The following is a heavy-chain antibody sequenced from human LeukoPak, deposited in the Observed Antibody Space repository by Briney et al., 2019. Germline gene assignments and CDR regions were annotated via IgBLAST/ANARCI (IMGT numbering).Heavy chain of an antibody. D-gene: IGHD6-13*01. CDR3: ARGRAAAGYDY. CDR2: ISYDGSNK. V-gene: IGHV3-30-3*01. CDR1: GFTFGPYT. J-gene: IGHJ4*02. Sequence: GGSLRLSCAASGFTFGPYTMDWVRQAPGKGLEWVAVISYDGSNKYYADSVKGRFTISRDNSKNTLYLQMNSLRAEDTAVYYCARGRAAAGYDYWGQGTLVTVSS.